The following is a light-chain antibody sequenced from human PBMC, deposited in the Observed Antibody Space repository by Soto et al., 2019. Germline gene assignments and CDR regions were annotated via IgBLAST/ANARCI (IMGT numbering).Light chain of an antibody. Sequence: EKVMTQSPATLSVSPGERVTLSCRASQSVSSNLAWYQQKPGQAPRLLFFGASTRATGIPARFSGSGSGTEFTLTISSLQSEDFAVYYCQQYNNWPRTFGQGTKVEIK. V-gene: IGKV3-15*01. CDR1: QSVSSN. CDR3: QQYNNWPRT. J-gene: IGKJ1*01. CDR2: GAS.